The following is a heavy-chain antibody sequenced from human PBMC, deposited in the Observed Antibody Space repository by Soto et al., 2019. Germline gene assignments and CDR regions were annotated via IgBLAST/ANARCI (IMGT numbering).Heavy chain of an antibody. CDR1: ACSITSYY. D-gene: IGHD3-10*01. CDR3: ARPGYGSGSCPVVS. J-gene: IGHJ5*02. Sequence: PSETLSLTCTVSACSITSYYWSWIRQPPGKGLEWIGYVYFSGSSKYNPSLKRRITISVDRSKNQFSLKLSSVTAADTAVYYCARPGYGSGSCPVVSWGQGTLVTV. CDR2: VYFSGSS. V-gene: IGHV4-59*01.